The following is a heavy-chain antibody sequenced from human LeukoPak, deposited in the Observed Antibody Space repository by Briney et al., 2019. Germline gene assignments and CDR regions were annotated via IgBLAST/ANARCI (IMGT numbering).Heavy chain of an antibody. J-gene: IGHJ4*02. D-gene: IGHD3-22*01. CDR3: ARINYYDSSGYIDY. CDR2: IDWDDDK. CDR1: GFSLSTSGMC. Sequence: SGPLLVKPTHTLTLTCTFSGFSLSTSGMCVSWIRQPPGKALECLARIDWDDDKYYSTSLKTRLTISKYTSKNQVVLTMTNMNPVDTATYYCARINYYDSSGYIDYWGQGTLVTVSS. V-gene: IGHV2-70*11.